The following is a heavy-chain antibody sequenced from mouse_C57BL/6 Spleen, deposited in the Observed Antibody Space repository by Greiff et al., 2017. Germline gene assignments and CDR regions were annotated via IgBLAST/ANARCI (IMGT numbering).Heavy chain of an antibody. CDR3: AKTAQATGAMDY. CDR1: GFTFSDYG. V-gene: IGHV5-17*01. Sequence: EVMLVESGGGLVKPGGSLKLSCAASGFTFSDYGMHWVRQAPEKGLEWVAYISSGSSTIYYADTVKGRFTISRDNAKNTLFLQMTSLRSEDTGMYYCAKTAQATGAMDYWGQGTSVTVSS. J-gene: IGHJ4*01. D-gene: IGHD3-2*02. CDR2: ISSGSSTI.